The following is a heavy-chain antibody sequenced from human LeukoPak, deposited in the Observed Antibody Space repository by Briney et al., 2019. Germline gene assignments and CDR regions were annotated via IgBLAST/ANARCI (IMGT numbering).Heavy chain of an antibody. CDR2: ISYDGSNK. Sequence: GGSLRLSCAASGFTFSSYGMHWVRKAPGKGLEWVAVISYDGSNKYYADSVKGRFTISRDNSKNTLYLQMNSLRAEDTAVYYCAKDQGWELPTGAFDIWGQGTMVTVSS. CDR3: AKDQGWELPTGAFDI. CDR1: GFTFSSYG. V-gene: IGHV3-30*18. D-gene: IGHD1-26*01. J-gene: IGHJ3*02.